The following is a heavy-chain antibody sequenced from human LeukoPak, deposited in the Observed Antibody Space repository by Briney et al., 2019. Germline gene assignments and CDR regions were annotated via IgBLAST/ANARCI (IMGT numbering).Heavy chain of an antibody. V-gene: IGHV4-59*01. CDR2: IYYSGST. CDR3: ARTTEGYCRGRSCYSYYYYMDV. CDR1: GGSISSYY. D-gene: IGHD2-15*01. J-gene: IGHJ6*03. Sequence: SETLSLTCTVSGGSISSYYWSWIRQPPGKGLEWIGYIYYSGSTNYNPSLKSRVTISVDTSKNQFSLKLSSVTAADTAVYYCARTTEGYCRGRSCYSYYYYMDVWGKGNTVTISS.